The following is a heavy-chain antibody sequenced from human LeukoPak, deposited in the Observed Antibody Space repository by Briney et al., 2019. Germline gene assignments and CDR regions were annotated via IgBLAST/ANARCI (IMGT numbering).Heavy chain of an antibody. CDR3: VRDVAVSGIDY. Sequence: GGSLRLSCAASGFTFSNYWMHRVRQAPGKELVWVSRISSDGTSTTYADSVKGRFTISRDNAKNTLYLQMNSLRAEDTAVYYCVRDVAVSGIDYWGQGSLVTVSS. CDR1: GFTFSNYW. V-gene: IGHV3-74*01. CDR2: ISSDGTST. J-gene: IGHJ4*02. D-gene: IGHD6-19*01.